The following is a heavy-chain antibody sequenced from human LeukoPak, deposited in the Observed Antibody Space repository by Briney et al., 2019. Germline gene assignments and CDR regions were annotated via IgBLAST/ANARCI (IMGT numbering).Heavy chain of an antibody. CDR2: IYYSGST. CDR1: GGSMSSYY. J-gene: IGHJ4*02. D-gene: IGHD3-22*01. CDR3: ARMSYFDSSLDY. V-gene: IGHV4-59*08. Sequence: SETLSLTCTVSGGSMSSYYWSWIRQPPGKGLEWIGYIYYSGSTNYNPSLKSRVTITVDTSKNQFSLKLTSVTAADTAVYYCARMSYFDSSLDYWGQGTLVAVSS.